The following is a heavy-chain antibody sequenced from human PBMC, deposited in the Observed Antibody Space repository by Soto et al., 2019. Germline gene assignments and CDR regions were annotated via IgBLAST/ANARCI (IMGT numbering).Heavy chain of an antibody. CDR3: ARATQLRNDAFDI. CDR1: GGSICSGDYY. V-gene: IGHV4-30-4*01. Sequence: SETLSITCTVSGGSICSGDYYWSWIRQPPGKGLEWIGYIYYSGSTYYNPSLKSRVTISVDTSKNQFSLKLSSVTAADTAVYYCARATQLRNDAFDIWGQGTMVTVSS. J-gene: IGHJ3*02. CDR2: IYYSGST. D-gene: IGHD7-27*01.